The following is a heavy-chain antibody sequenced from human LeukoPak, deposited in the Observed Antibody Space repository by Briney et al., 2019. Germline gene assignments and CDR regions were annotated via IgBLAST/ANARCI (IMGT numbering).Heavy chain of an antibody. Sequence: SETLSLTCTVSGGSISSYYWSWTRQPPGKGLEWIGYIYYSGSTNYNPSLKSRVTISVDTSKNQFSLKLSSVTAADTAVYYCARDEGRYCSGGSCYSHDAFDIWGQGTMVTVSS. J-gene: IGHJ3*02. CDR1: GGSISSYY. D-gene: IGHD2-15*01. V-gene: IGHV4-59*01. CDR2: IYYSGST. CDR3: ARDEGRYCSGGSCYSHDAFDI.